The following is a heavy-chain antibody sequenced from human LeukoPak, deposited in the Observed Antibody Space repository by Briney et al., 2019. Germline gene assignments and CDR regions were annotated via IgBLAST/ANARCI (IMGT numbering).Heavy chain of an antibody. Sequence: GGSLRLSCAASGFTFSSYSMSWVRQAPGKGLEWVADIRRDGGRKYYADSVKGRFTISRDNSKNPLYLQMNSLRAEDTAVYYCAKGLAHDDDYWGQGTLVTVSS. D-gene: IGHD6-19*01. J-gene: IGHJ4*02. CDR2: IRRDGGRK. CDR3: AKGLAHDDDY. V-gene: IGHV3-23*01. CDR1: GFTFSSYS.